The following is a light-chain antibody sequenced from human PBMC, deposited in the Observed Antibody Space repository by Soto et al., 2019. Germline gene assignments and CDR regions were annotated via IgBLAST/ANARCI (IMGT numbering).Light chain of an antibody. CDR2: AAS. Sequence: DIQMTQSPSSLSASVGERVTITCRASQSIGGYVNWQQQQAGKAPNLLFDAASNSHSGAPSSCSGRASGTHSLPTINILQPEDVVTYYCQQSYNTPRTFGQGTKVDIK. CDR3: QQSYNTPRT. J-gene: IGKJ1*01. CDR1: QSIGGY. V-gene: IGKV1-39*01.